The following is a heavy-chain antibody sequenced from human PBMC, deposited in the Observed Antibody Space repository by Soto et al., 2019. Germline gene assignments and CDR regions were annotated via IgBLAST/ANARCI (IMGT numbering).Heavy chain of an antibody. D-gene: IGHD2-2*01. Sequence: GASVKVSCKASGYTFTRYGISWLRQSPGQGLEWMGWISAYNGNTNYAQKLQGGVTMTTDTSSSTAYMEVRSLRCDDTAVYYCARYCSSTSCPQYYYSYGMDVWGQGTTVTVSS. J-gene: IGHJ6*02. CDR1: GYTFTRYG. CDR2: ISAYNGNT. V-gene: IGHV1-18*01. CDR3: ARYCSSTSCPQYYYSYGMDV.